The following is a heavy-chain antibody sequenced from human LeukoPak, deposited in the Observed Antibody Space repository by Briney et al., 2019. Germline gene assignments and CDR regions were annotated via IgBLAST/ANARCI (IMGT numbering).Heavy chain of an antibody. CDR2: ISSSSSTI. CDR3: ARDQMTTVNHYYYYYMDV. V-gene: IGHV3-48*01. Sequence: PGGSLRLSCAASGFTFSSYSMNWVRQAPGKGLVWVSYISSSSSTIYYADSVKGRFTISRDSAKNSLYLQMNSLRAEDTAVYYCARDQMTTVNHYYYYYMDVWGKGTTVTVPS. J-gene: IGHJ6*03. CDR1: GFTFSSYS. D-gene: IGHD4-11*01.